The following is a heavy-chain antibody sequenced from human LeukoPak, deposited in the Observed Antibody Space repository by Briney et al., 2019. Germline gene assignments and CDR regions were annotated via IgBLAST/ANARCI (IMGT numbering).Heavy chain of an antibody. J-gene: IGHJ4*02. Sequence: GGSPRLSCAASGFTFSSYGMSWVHQAPGKGLEWVSAVSSSGGTTYYADSVKGRFTISRDNSKNTLSLQMNSLRAEDTAVYYCAKWGCNGGSCYPFDYWGQGTLVTVSS. CDR1: GFTFSSYG. CDR2: VSSSGGTT. V-gene: IGHV3-23*01. CDR3: AKWGCNGGSCYPFDY. D-gene: IGHD2-15*01.